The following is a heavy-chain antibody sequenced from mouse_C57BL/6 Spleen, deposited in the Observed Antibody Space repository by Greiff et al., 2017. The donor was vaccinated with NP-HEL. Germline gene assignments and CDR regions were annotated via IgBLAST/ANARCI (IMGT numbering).Heavy chain of an antibody. CDR1: GFTFSSYA. V-gene: IGHV5-9-1*02. CDR3: TRDGEHWYFDV. J-gene: IGHJ1*03. Sequence: EVNVVESGKGLVKPGGSLKLSCAASGFTFSSYAMSWVRQTPEKRLEWVAYISSGGDYIYYADTVKGRFTISRDNARNTLYLQMSSLKSEDTAMYYCTRDGEHWYFDVWGTGTTVTVSS. CDR2: ISSGGDYI.